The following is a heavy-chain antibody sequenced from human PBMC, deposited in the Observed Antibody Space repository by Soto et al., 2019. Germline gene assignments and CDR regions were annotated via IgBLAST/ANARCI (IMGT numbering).Heavy chain of an antibody. CDR3: ATDSTGRRFGELYVDY. J-gene: IGHJ4*02. Sequence: QVQLVQSGAEVKKPGASVKVSCKVSGYTLTELSMHWVRQAPGKGLEWMGGFDPEDGETIYAQKFQGRVTMTEDTSTDTAYMELSSLSSEDTAVYYCATDSTGRRFGELYVDYWGQGTLVTVSS. CDR1: GYTLTELS. D-gene: IGHD3-10*01. CDR2: FDPEDGET. V-gene: IGHV1-24*01.